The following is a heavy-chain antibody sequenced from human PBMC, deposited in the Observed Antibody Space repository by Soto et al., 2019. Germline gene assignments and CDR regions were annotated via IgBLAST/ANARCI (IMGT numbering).Heavy chain of an antibody. CDR1: GGSISSFY. J-gene: IGHJ4*02. D-gene: IGHD3-22*01. Sequence: XETLSLTCTVSGGSISSFYWSWIRLPPGKGLEWIGYIYYSGSTNYNPSLKSRVTISIDTSKNQFSLKLSSVTTADTAVYYCARGKADSSGFDYWGQGTLVTAPQ. CDR3: ARGKADSSGFDY. CDR2: IYYSGST. V-gene: IGHV4-59*01.